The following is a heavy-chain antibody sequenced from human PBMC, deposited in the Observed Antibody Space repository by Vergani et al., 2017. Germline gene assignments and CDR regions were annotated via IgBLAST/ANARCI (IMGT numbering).Heavy chain of an antibody. V-gene: IGHV3-21*04. CDR3: AKDVLLRSSVHMDV. Sequence: EVQMVESGGGLVKPGGSLRLSCVASGFTFSHYSMNWVRQAPGKGLEWVSSISSSSSYIYYADSVKGRFTISRDNAKNSLYLQMNSLRAEDTAVYYCAKDVLLRSSVHMDVWGKGTTVTVSS. CDR1: GFTFSHYS. J-gene: IGHJ6*03. D-gene: IGHD2-2*01. CDR2: ISSSSSYI.